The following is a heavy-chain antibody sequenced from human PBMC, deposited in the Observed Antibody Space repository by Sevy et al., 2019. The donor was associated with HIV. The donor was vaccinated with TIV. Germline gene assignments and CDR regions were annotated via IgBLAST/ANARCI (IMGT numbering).Heavy chain of an antibody. CDR3: AKGPSLGQKDEAFEV. V-gene: IGHV3-30*02. CDR1: GFIFSSYG. J-gene: IGHJ3*01. D-gene: IGHD3-16*01. Sequence: GGSLRLSCATSGFIFSSYGMHWVRQAPGKGLEWVGFMRDDGTTKYYLDSVKGRFTISRDTSKNTLYLQMNNLRTEDTSLYYCAKGPSLGQKDEAFEVWGQGTMVTVSS. CDR2: MRDDGTTK.